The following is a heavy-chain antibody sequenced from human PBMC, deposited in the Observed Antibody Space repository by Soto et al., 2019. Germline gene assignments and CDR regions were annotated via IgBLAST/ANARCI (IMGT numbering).Heavy chain of an antibody. J-gene: IGHJ4*02. CDR3: ARQAVYYDSSGYLDY. Sequence: NPSETLSLTCTVSGGSMSSYYWTWIRQPPGKGLEWIGYIYSRGNTNYNPSLKSRVTISVDTSTNQLSLKLNSVSAADTAVYYCARQAVYYDSSGYLDYWGQGALVTVSS. CDR2: IYSRGNT. D-gene: IGHD3-22*01. V-gene: IGHV4-59*01. CDR1: GGSMSSYY.